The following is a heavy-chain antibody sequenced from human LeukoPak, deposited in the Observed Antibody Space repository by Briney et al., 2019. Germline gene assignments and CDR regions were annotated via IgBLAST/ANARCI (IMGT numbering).Heavy chain of an antibody. CDR3: ASGVLVKVYAAFDH. J-gene: IGHJ4*02. CDR1: GGSFNDYY. CDR2: IIHRGRT. V-gene: IGHV4-34*12. D-gene: IGHD2-8*01. Sequence: SETLSLTCTVYGGSFNDYYWTWIRQSPGKGLEWVAEIIHRGRTNYNPSLGSRVSLSVDTSKRQFSLKLTSVTAADTAVYFCASGVLVKVYAAFDHWGQGTLVTVSS.